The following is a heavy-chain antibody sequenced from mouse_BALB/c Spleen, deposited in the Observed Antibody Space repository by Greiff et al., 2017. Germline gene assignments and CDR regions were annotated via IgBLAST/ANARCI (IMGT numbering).Heavy chain of an antibody. Sequence: VQLKQSGTVLARPGASVKMSCKASGYSFTSYWMHWVKQRPGQGLEWIGAIYPGNSDTSYNQKFKGKAKLTAVTSASTAYMELSSLTNEDSAVYYCTGTYGSSPWFAYWGQGTLVTVSA. J-gene: IGHJ3*01. D-gene: IGHD1-1*01. CDR1: GYSFTSYW. CDR2: IYPGNSDT. CDR3: TGTYGSSPWFAY. V-gene: IGHV1-5*01.